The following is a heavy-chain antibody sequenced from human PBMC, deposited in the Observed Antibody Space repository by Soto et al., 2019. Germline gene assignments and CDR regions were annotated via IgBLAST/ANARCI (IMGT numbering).Heavy chain of an antibody. Sequence: GGSLRLSCTVSGFAFNNYGINWVRQAPGKGLEWVSSISKSDYTYYSDSVKGRFAISRDNAKSSVSLQMNTLRVEDTAVYYCAREDSIIIPAVSDFWGQGTLVTVSS. V-gene: IGHV3-21*01. J-gene: IGHJ4*02. CDR1: GFAFNNYG. D-gene: IGHD2-2*01. CDR2: ISKSDYT. CDR3: AREDSIIIPAVSDF.